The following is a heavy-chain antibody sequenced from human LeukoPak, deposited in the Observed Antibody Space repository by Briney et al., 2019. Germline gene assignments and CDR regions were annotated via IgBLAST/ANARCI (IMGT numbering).Heavy chain of an antibody. V-gene: IGHV3-23*01. CDR2: ISTSVGSS. CDR1: GFTFSSYA. J-gene: IGHJ4*02. Sequence: GESLRLSCAASGFTFSSYAMSWVRQAPGKGLEWVSGISTSVGSSSYADSVKGRFTISRDNPRNTLYMQMNSLRAEDTALYYCAIMHPYYDGSGYWVQWGQGTLVTVSS. CDR3: AIMHPYYDGSGYWVQ. D-gene: IGHD3-22*01.